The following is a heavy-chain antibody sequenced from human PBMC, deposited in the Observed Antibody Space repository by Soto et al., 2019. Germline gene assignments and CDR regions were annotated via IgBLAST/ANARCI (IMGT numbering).Heavy chain of an antibody. CDR3: ARRKWLQYSYEDH. CDR2: INAKDGST. V-gene: IGHV1-46*01. D-gene: IGHD5-12*01. Sequence: ASVKVSCKAFGYTFSDYYIQWVRQAPGQGLEWLGIINAKDGSTGYAQKFQGRITMTRNTSTTTIYMELSSLTSEDTATYFCARRKWLQYSYEDHWGQGTLVTVSS. J-gene: IGHJ4*02. CDR1: GYTFSDYY.